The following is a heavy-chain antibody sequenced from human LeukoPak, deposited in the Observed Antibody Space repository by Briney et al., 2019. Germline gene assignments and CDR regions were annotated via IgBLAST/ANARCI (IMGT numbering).Heavy chain of an antibody. CDR1: GFTFSDYY. Sequence: GGSLRLSCPASGFTFSDYYMSWIRQAPGKGLEWVSYISSSGSTIYYADSVKGRFTISRDNAKNSLYLQMNSLRAEDTAVYYCARDCSAVIAAAGTAGAFDIWGQGTMVTVSS. V-gene: IGHV3-11*01. J-gene: IGHJ3*02. CDR3: ARDCSAVIAAAGTAGAFDI. CDR2: ISSSGSTI. D-gene: IGHD6-13*01.